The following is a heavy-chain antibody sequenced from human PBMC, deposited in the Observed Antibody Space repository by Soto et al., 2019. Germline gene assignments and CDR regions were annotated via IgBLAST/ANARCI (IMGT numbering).Heavy chain of an antibody. V-gene: IGHV4-31*03. CDR1: GGSISSGGYY. Sequence: SETLSLTCTVSGGSISSGGYYWSWIRQHPGKGLEWIGYIYYSGSTYYNPSLKSRATISVDTSKNQFSLKLSSVTAADTAVYYCARDQSVGLPPTGWFDPWGQGTLVTVSS. J-gene: IGHJ5*02. D-gene: IGHD1-26*01. CDR2: IYYSGST. CDR3: ARDQSVGLPPTGWFDP.